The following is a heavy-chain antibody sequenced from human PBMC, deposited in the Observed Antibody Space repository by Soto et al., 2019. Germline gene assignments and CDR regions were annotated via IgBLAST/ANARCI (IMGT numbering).Heavy chain of an antibody. CDR2: INGGGSST. CDR3: AKVPAYDYVWGTYYYFAS. V-gene: IGHV3-23*01. CDR1: GFTFSNYA. Sequence: PGGSLRLSCAASGFTFSNYAMSWVRQAPGKGLEWVSSINGGGSSTYYTDSVKGRFTISRDNSKNTLYLQMNSPRAEDTAVYYCAKVPAYDYVWGTYYYFASWGLGALVTVSS. D-gene: IGHD3-16*01. J-gene: IGHJ4*02.